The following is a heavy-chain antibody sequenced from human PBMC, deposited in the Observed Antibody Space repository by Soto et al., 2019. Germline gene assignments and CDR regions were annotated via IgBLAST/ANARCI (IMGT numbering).Heavy chain of an antibody. CDR2: IYHSGST. D-gene: IGHD3-22*01. V-gene: IGHV4-30-2*01. CDR1: GGSISSGGYS. Sequence: QLQLQESGSGLVKPSQTLSLTCAVSGGSISSGGYSWSWIRQPPGKGLEWIGYIYHSGSTYYNPSLKIRVTISVDRSQIQFSLKLSSVTAADTAVYYCARGGVDYYDSSGYYFSPYYFDYWGQGTLVTVSS. CDR3: ARGGVDYYDSSGYYFSPYYFDY. J-gene: IGHJ4*02.